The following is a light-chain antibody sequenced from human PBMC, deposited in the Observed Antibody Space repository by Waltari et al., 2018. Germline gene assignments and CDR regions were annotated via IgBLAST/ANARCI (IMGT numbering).Light chain of an antibody. CDR1: QSISDW. Sequence: DIQVTQSPSTLSASIGDRVTITCRASQSISDWFAWYQQKPGRAPKLLIHRASYLETGVPARFSGSGSGTEFTLTISSLQPDDSATYFCQQYNTYWETFGQGTKVEIK. V-gene: IGKV1-5*03. CDR2: RAS. CDR3: QQYNTYWET. J-gene: IGKJ1*01.